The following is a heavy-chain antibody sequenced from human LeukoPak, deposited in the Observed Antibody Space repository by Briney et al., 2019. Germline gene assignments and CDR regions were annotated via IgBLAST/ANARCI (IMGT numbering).Heavy chain of an antibody. Sequence: SETLSLTCGVSSHSISSGYYWGWIRQPPGKGLEWIGSIYHSGSTYYNPSLKSRVTISVDTSKNQFSLKLSSVTAADTAVYYCARGWSSIWGQVMVTSPYDYMDVWGNGTTVTVSS. CDR2: IYHSGST. J-gene: IGHJ6*03. CDR1: SHSISSGYY. D-gene: IGHD5-18*01. V-gene: IGHV4-38-2*01. CDR3: ARGWSSIWGQVMVTSPYDYMDV.